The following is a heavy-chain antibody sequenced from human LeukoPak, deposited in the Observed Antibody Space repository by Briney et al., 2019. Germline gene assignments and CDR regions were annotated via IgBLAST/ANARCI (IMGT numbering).Heavy chain of an antibody. J-gene: IGHJ6*03. V-gene: IGHV1-2*02. CDR3: ARGRSSGWYLDV. CDR2: INPNSGGT. D-gene: IGHD6-19*01. CDR1: GYTFTGYY. Sequence: ASVKVSCKASGYTFTGYYMHWVRQAPGQGLEWMGWINPNSGGTNYAQKFQGRVTMTRDTSISTAYMELSWLRSDDTAVYYCARGRSSGWYLDVWGKGTTVTVSS.